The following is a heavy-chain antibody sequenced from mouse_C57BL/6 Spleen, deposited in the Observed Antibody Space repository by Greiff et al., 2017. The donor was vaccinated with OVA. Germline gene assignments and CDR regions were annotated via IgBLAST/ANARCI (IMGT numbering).Heavy chain of an antibody. V-gene: IGHV1-50*01. CDR2: IDPSDSYT. CDR1: GYTFTSYW. J-gene: IGHJ1*03. CDR3: ARSWLLPSYWYFDV. D-gene: IGHD2-3*01. Sequence: QVQLQQSGAELVKPGASVKLSCKASGYTFTSYWMQWVKQRPGQGLEWIGEIDPSDSYTNYNQKFKGKATLTVDTSSSTAYMQLSSLTSEDSAVYYCARSWLLPSYWYFDVWGTGTTVTVSS.